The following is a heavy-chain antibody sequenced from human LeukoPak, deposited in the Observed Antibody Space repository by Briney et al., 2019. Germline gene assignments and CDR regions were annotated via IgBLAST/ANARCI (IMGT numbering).Heavy chain of an antibody. CDR1: GFTFSSYW. CDR3: TCDQNRSDGL. J-gene: IGHJ3*01. D-gene: IGHD2-8*01. V-gene: IGHV3-7*01. Sequence: GGSLRLFCAASGFTFSSYWLRWARHAPGKGREWVANIKLDGSAKYYVDSVKGRFTISRDNAKISLYLQMNSLRVEGAAVYYCTCDQNRSDGLWGQGTKVTVSS. CDR2: IKLDGSAK.